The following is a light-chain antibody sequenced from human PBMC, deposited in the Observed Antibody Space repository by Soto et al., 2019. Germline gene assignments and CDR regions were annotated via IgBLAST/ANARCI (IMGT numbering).Light chain of an antibody. CDR2: AVT. J-gene: IGLJ3*02. CDR1: NNDIGDFPY. CDR3: CSYTGSDIWV. V-gene: IGLV2-11*01. Sequence: QSALTQPRSVSGSPGQSVTISCTGTNNDIGDFPYFSWYQQVPGKAPQLMISAVTQRPSGVPARFSASKSGSAASLTISGLQDDDEEDYFCCSYTGSDIWVFGGGTKLTVL.